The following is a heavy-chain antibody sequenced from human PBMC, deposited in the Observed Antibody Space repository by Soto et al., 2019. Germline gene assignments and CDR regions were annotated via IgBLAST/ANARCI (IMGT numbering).Heavy chain of an antibody. D-gene: IGHD2-2*01. CDR2: IYPGDSDT. V-gene: IGHV5-51*01. CDR3: ASCRSTSCYAGILWAFDI. Sequence: LKISCKGSGYSFTSYWIGWVRQMPGKGLEWMGIIYPGDSDTRYSPSFQGQVTISADKSISTAYLQWSSLKASDTAMYYCASCRSTSCYAGILWAFDIWGQGTMVTVSS. CDR1: GYSFTSYW. J-gene: IGHJ3*02.